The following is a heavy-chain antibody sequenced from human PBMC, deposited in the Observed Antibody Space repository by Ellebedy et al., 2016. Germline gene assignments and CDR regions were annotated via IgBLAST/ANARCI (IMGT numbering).Heavy chain of an antibody. CDR3: ARVPGRAPDY. V-gene: IGHV3-48*02. Sequence: GGSLRLXXAASGFIFSDHHMNWVRQTPGKGLEWVSTISAGGTSSYYADSVKGRFIISRDNAKNSLYLQMGSLRDEDTAVYFCARVPGRAPDYWGQGTLVTVSS. CDR2: ISAGGTSS. CDR1: GFIFSDHH. J-gene: IGHJ4*02.